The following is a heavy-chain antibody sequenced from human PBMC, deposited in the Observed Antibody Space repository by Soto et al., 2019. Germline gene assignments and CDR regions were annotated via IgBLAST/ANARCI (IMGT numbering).Heavy chain of an antibody. D-gene: IGHD6-19*01. Sequence: SETLSLTCAAYGGSFRVYFCTWSRQTPGKGLEWIGEINHSGSTNYNPSLKSRVTISVDTSKNQFSLKLSSVTAADTAVYYCARDQDGSGWSGKGYWYFELWGRGTLVTVSS. J-gene: IGHJ2*01. V-gene: IGHV4-34*01. CDR1: GGSFRVYF. CDR2: INHSGST. CDR3: ARDQDGSGWSGKGYWYFEL.